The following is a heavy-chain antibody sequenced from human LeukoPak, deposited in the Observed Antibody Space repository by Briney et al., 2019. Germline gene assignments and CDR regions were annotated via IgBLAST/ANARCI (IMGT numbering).Heavy chain of an antibody. CDR2: ISYGGSNK. CDR1: GFTFSSYG. Sequence: GGSLRLSCAASGFTFSSYGMHWVRQAPGKGMEWVAVISYGGSNKYCADSVKGRFTISRDNSKNTLYLQMNSLRAEDTAVYYCAKSPISSSRGYYFDYWGQGTLVTVSS. D-gene: IGHD6-6*01. V-gene: IGHV3-30*18. J-gene: IGHJ4*02. CDR3: AKSPISSSRGYYFDY.